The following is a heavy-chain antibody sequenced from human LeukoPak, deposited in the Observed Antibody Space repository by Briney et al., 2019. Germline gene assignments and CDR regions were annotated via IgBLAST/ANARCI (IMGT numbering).Heavy chain of an antibody. CDR1: GFSFESYG. V-gene: IGHV3-20*04. CDR3: ARDYGSGSYYNGIDY. Sequence: PGGSLRLSCAASGFSFESYGMSWVRQVPGKGLEWVSYINWNGGTKDYADSVKGRFTISRDTGMSSLYLQMNSLRAEDTALYYCARDYGSGSYYNGIDYWGQGTLVSVSS. D-gene: IGHD3-10*01. CDR2: INWNGGTK. J-gene: IGHJ4*02.